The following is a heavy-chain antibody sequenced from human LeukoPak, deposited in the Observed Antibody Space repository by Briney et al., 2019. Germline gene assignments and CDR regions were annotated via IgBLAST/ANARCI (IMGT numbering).Heavy chain of an antibody. CDR2: ISAYNGNT. CDR3: ARAVQSGYDFWSGYYPHPSYYFDY. CDR1: GYTFTSYG. D-gene: IGHD3-3*01. J-gene: IGHJ4*02. V-gene: IGHV1-18*01. Sequence: ASVKVSCKASGYTFTSYGISWVRQAPGQGLEWMGWISAYNGNTNYAQKLQGRVTMTSDTSTSTAYMELRSLRSDDTAVYYCARAVQSGYDFWSGYYPHPSYYFDYWGQGTLVTVSS.